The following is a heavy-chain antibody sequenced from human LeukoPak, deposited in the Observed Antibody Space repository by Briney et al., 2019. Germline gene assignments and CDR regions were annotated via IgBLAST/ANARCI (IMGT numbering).Heavy chain of an antibody. CDR3: ATHPGYGDYYFDY. CDR1: GGSISSSSYY. D-gene: IGHD4-17*01. J-gene: IGHJ4*02. V-gene: IGHV4-39*01. CDR2: IYYSGST. Sequence: PSETLSLTCTVSGGSISSSSYYWGWIRQPPGKGLEWIGSIYYSGSTYYNPSLKSRVTISVDTSKNQFSLKVSSVTAADTAVFYCATHPGYGDYYFDYWGQGTLVTVSS.